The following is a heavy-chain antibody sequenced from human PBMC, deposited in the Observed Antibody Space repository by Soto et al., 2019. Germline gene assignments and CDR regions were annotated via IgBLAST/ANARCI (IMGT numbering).Heavy chain of an antibody. V-gene: IGHV4-39*01. CDR2: IYYSGST. D-gene: IGHD6-13*01. CDR3: ARHLSGSNWYYFDY. J-gene: IGHJ4*02. Sequence: PSETLSLPCTVSGGSISSSSYYWGWIRQPPGKGLEWIGSIYYSGSTYYNPSLKSRVTISVDTSKNQFSLKLSSVTAADTAVYYCARHLSGSNWYYFDYWGQGTLVTVSS. CDR1: GGSISSSSYY.